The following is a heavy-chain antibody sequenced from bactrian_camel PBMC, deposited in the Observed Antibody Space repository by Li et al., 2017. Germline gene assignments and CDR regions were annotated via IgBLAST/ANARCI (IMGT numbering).Heavy chain of an antibody. J-gene: IGHJ4*01. CDR3: VGGGTYYVLNTDY. V-gene: IGHV3S40*01. CDR2: IGSTIGSSRVI. CDR1: GFEFGPSS. D-gene: IGHD1*01. Sequence: VQLVESGGGLVRPGGSLNLSCVASGFEFGPSSMSWVRQAPGKGLEWVSTIGSTIGSSRVIAYADSVKGRCTISRDNAKNTVYLQLHSLKPEDTAVYYCVGGGTYYVLNTDYWAQGTQVTVS.